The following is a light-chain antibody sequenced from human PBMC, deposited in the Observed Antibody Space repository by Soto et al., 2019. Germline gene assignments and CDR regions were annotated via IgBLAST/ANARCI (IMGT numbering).Light chain of an antibody. CDR2: GAS. Sequence: EIVFTQSPATLSFSPGERATLSCRASQSVSSNLAWYQQKPGQAPRLLIYGASTRATGIPDRFSGSGSGTDFTLTISRLEPEDFAVYYCQQYGSSGTFGQGTKVDIK. J-gene: IGKJ1*01. CDR1: QSVSSN. V-gene: IGKV3-20*01. CDR3: QQYGSSGT.